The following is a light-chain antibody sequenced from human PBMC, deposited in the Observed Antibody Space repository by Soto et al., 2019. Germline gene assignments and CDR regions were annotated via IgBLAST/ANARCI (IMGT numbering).Light chain of an antibody. CDR2: LNSDGSH. CDR1: SGHSTYA. J-gene: IGLJ2*01. CDR3: QTWGAGSVV. Sequence: PVLTQSPSASASLGASVRFTYTLSSGHSTYAIAWHQQQPKKGPRYLMKLNSDGSHTKGDGIPDRFSGSSSGAERYLTISSLQSEDEADYYCQTWGAGSVVFGGWTQLTVL. V-gene: IGLV4-69*01.